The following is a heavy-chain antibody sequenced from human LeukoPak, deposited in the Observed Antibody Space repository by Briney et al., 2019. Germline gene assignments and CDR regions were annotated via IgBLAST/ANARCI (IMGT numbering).Heavy chain of an antibody. V-gene: IGHV4-59*01. CDR1: GGSISSYY. J-gene: IGHJ4*02. D-gene: IGHD6-13*01. Sequence: SETLSLTCTVSGGSISSYYWSWIREPPGKGLEWLGYIYYSGRTNYNPSLKSRVTISAETSNNQFSLKLSSVMAADTAVYYCAREGAAAQNFDYWGQGTLVTVSS. CDR2: IYYSGRT. CDR3: AREGAAAQNFDY.